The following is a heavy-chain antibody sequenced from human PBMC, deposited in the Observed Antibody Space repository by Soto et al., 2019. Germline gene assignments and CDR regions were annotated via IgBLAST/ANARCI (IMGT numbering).Heavy chain of an antibody. CDR2: INHSGST. CDR3: ARVYYDILTAYYTLIDY. V-gene: IGHV4-34*01. D-gene: IGHD3-9*01. CDR1: VGSFSVYY. Sequence: PSETLCITCAFYVGSFSVYYWSWIRQPPGKGLEWIGEINHSGSTNYNPSLKSRVTISVDTSKNQFSLKLSSVTAADTAVYYCARVYYDILTAYYTLIDYWGQGTMVTVSS. J-gene: IGHJ4*02.